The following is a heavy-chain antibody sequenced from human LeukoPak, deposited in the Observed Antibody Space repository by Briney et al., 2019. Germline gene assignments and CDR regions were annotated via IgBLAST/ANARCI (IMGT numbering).Heavy chain of an antibody. Sequence: SDTLSLTCAVYGGSLSGYYWSWIRQPPGKGLEWIGENNHSGSTNYNPSLKSRVTISVDTSKNQLSLKLSSMTAADTAVYYCARQWLVSPLFDYWGQGTLVTVSS. J-gene: IGHJ4*02. CDR3: ARQWLVSPLFDY. CDR1: GGSLSGYY. CDR2: NNHSGST. D-gene: IGHD6-19*01. V-gene: IGHV4-34*01.